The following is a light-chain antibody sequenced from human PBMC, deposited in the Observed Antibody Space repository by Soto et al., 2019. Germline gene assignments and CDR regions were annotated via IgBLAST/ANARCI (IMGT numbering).Light chain of an antibody. J-gene: IGKJ4*01. V-gene: IGKV3-11*01. CDR3: QQRSKWPLT. CDR1: QSVGSF. Sequence: IVLTQSPVTLSLSPGASATLSCRVSQSVGSFLAWYQQKPGQAPRLLIYDTSNRATGIPARFSGGGSGTDFTLTISSLEPEDFAVYYCQQRSKWPLTFGGGTKVEIK. CDR2: DTS.